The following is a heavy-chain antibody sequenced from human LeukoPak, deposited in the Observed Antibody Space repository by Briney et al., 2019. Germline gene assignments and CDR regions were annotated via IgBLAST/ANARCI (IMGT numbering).Heavy chain of an antibody. CDR2: ISGSGGST. CDR3: ATYGGKSDYYFDY. D-gene: IGHD4-23*01. V-gene: IGHV3-23*01. CDR1: GFTFSSYA. Sequence: GGSLRLSCAASGFTFSSYAMHWVRQAPGKGLEWVSAISGSGGSTYYADSVKGRFTISRDNSKNTLYLQMNSLRAEDTAVYYCATYGGKSDYYFDYWGQGTLVTVSS. J-gene: IGHJ4*02.